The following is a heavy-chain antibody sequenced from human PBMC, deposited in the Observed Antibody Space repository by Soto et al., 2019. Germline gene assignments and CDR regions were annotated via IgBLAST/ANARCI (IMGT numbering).Heavy chain of an antibody. CDR3: ARAKGAYCSSTSCRYFDY. D-gene: IGHD2-2*01. CDR1: GFTFTSSA. V-gene: IGHV1-58*01. Sequence: SVKVSCKASGFTFTSSAVQWVRQARGQRLEWIGWIVVGSGNTNYAQKFQERVTITRDMSTSTAYMELSSLRSEDTAVYYCARAKGAYCSSTSCRYFDYWGQGTLVTVSS. J-gene: IGHJ4*02. CDR2: IVVGSGNT.